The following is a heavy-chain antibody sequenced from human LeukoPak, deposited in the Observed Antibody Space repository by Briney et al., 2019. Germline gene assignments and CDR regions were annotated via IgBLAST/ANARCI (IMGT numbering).Heavy chain of an antibody. CDR3: ARGSYYYDSSGHPDFDY. CDR1: GFTFSTYA. CDR2: LLYDGSKK. J-gene: IGHJ4*02. V-gene: IGHV3-30*04. D-gene: IGHD3-22*01. Sequence: GGSLRLSCVASGFTFSTYALHSVRPAPPKRLEGVAVLLYDGSKKYYADSVKGRVTISRDNSKNTLYLQMNSLRAEDTAVYYCARGSYYYDSSGHPDFDYWGQGTLVTVSS.